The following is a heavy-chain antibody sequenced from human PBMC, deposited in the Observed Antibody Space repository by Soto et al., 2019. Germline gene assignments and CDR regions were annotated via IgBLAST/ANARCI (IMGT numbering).Heavy chain of an antibody. CDR1: GGSISSYY. J-gene: IGHJ3*02. D-gene: IGHD5-12*01. CDR2: IYYSGST. Sequence: SETLSLTCTVSGGSISSYYWSWIRQPPGKGLEWIGYIYYSGSTNYNPSLKSRVTISVDTPKNQFSLKLGSVTAADTAVYYCARHLRWLQHDAFDIWGQGTMVTVSS. V-gene: IGHV4-59*08. CDR3: ARHLRWLQHDAFDI.